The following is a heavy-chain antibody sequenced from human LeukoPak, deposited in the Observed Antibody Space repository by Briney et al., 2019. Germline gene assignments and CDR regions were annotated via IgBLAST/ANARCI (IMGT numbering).Heavy chain of an antibody. CDR1: GGSFSGYY. D-gene: IGHD4-17*01. J-gene: IGHJ4*02. CDR3: ARQDYGDYSEDY. V-gene: IGHV4-34*01. Sequence: SETLSLTXAVYGGSFSGYYWAWIRQPPGKGLEWIGNIYYSGSTYYNPSLKSRVTISVDTSKNQFSLKVSSVTAADTAMYHCARQDYGDYSEDYWGQGTLVTVSS. CDR2: IYYSGST.